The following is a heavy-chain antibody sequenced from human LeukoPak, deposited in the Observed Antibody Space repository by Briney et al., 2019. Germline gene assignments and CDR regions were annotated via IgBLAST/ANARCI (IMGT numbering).Heavy chain of an antibody. Sequence: GASVKVSCKASGGTFSSYAISWVRQAPGQGLEWMGGIIPIFGTANYAQKFQGRVTITADESTSTAYMELSSLRSEDTAVYYCARDQYYYGSGTPGAFDPWGQGTLVTVSS. CDR3: ARDQYYYGSGTPGAFDP. V-gene: IGHV1-69*13. CDR1: GGTFSSYA. D-gene: IGHD3-10*01. J-gene: IGHJ5*02. CDR2: IIPIFGTA.